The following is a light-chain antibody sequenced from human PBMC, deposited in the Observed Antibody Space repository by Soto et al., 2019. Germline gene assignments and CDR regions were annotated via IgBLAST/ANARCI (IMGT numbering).Light chain of an antibody. Sequence: QSALTQPPSASGSPGQSVTISCTGTSSDVGAYNYVSWYQQFPGKAPKLMIYDVSKRPSGVPDRFSVSKSGNTASLTVSGLQAEDEADYYCTSYAGSNHLGFGGGTQLTVL. CDR1: SSDVGAYNY. CDR2: DVS. J-gene: IGLJ7*01. CDR3: TSYAGSNHLG. V-gene: IGLV2-8*01.